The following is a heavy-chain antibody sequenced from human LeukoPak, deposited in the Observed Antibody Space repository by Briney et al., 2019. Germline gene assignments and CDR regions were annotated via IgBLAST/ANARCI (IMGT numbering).Heavy chain of an antibody. V-gene: IGHV3-21*03. CDR3: ASDYVTMAPDY. Sequence: SGGSLRLSCAASGFTFSGYSLTWVRQAPGKGLECVAYINPGPSQTYYVDSVKGRFIISRDNAKSALYLQMNSLRAEDTALYYCASDYVTMAPDYGGLGTLVTVSS. CDR1: GFTFSGYS. J-gene: IGHJ4*02. CDR2: INPGPSQT. D-gene: IGHD3-10*02.